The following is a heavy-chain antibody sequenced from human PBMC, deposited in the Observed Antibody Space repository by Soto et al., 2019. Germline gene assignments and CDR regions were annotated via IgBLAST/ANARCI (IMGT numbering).Heavy chain of an antibody. J-gene: IGHJ5*02. D-gene: IGHD3-3*01. Sequence: SETLSLTCTVSGGSISSYYWSWIRQPAGKGLEWIGRIYTSGSTNYNPSLKSRVTMSVDTSKNQFSLKLSSVTAADTAVYYCAREAGDLEWLNLPTEYNWFDPWGQGTLVTVST. V-gene: IGHV4-4*07. CDR3: AREAGDLEWLNLPTEYNWFDP. CDR2: IYTSGST. CDR1: GGSISSYY.